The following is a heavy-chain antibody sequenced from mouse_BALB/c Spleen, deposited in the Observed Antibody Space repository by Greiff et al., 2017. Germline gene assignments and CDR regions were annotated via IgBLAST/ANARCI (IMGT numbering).Heavy chain of an antibody. CDR3: ARLYYDYDGTFAY. CDR1: GFTFSSFG. V-gene: IGHV5-17*02. CDR2: ISSGSSTI. J-gene: IGHJ3*01. D-gene: IGHD2-4*01. Sequence: EVHLVESGGGLVQPGGSRKLSCAASGFTFSSFGMHWVRQAPEKGLEWVAYISSGSSTIYYADTVKGRFTISRDNPKNTLFLQMTSLKSEDTAMYYCARLYYDYDGTFAYWGQGTLVTVSA.